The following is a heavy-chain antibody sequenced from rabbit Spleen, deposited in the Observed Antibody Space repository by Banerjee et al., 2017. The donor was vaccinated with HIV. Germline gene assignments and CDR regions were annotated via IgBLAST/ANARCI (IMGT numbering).Heavy chain of an antibody. Sequence: LEESGGGLVKPGGTLTLTCTVSGFSFSSNWICWVRQAPGKGLEWIACIDTSDGDTDYANWPKGRFTISKASSTTVTLQMTSLTAADTATYFCARDLAAVIGWNFGFWGPGTLVTVS. CDR2: IDTSDGDT. D-gene: IGHD1-1*01. CDR3: ARDLAAVIGWNFGF. V-gene: IGHV1S45*01. CDR1: GFSFSSNW. J-gene: IGHJ4*02.